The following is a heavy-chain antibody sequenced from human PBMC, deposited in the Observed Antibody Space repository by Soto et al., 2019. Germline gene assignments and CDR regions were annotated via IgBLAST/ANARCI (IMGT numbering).Heavy chain of an antibody. CDR1: GGSFSGYY. J-gene: IGHJ4*02. Sequence: ETLSLTCAVYGGSFSGYYWSWIRQPPGKGLEWIGEINHSGSTNYNPSLKSRVTISVDTSKNQFSLKLNSVTAADTAVYYCARAVGSSGDYFDYWGQGTLVTVSS. CDR2: INHSGST. V-gene: IGHV4-34*01. D-gene: IGHD3-10*01. CDR3: ARAVGSSGDYFDY.